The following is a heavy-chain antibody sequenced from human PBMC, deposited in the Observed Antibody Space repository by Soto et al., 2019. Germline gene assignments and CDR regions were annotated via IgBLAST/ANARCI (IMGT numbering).Heavy chain of an antibody. J-gene: IGHJ5*02. Sequence: SETLSLTCTVSGGSISSYYWSWIRQPPGKGLEWIGYIYYSGSTNYNPSLKSRVTISVDTSKNQFSLKLSSVTAEDTAVYYCARDNSGYSYGFYWFDPWGQGTLVTVSS. D-gene: IGHD5-18*01. CDR3: ARDNSGYSYGFYWFDP. CDR1: GGSISSYY. V-gene: IGHV4-59*12. CDR2: IYYSGST.